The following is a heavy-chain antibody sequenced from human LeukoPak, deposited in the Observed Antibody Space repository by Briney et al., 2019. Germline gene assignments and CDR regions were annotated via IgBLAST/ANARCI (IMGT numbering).Heavy chain of an antibody. D-gene: IGHD3-16*01. CDR1: GITNYW. J-gene: IGHJ4*02. CDR2: INKDSSER. CDR3: AADLNWVAY. Sequence: GGSLRLSCVGSGITNYWMTWVRQAPGKGLESVANINKDSSERYYLDSVKGRFTISRDNTKSSLFLQMNSLRVEDTGIYYCAADLNWVAYWGQGARVTVSS. V-gene: IGHV3-7*01.